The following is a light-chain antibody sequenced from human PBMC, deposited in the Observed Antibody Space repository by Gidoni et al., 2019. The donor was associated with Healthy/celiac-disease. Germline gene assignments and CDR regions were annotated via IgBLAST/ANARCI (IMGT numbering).Light chain of an antibody. CDR1: QDISNY. CDR3: QQDDNLPLT. J-gene: IGKJ4*01. V-gene: IGKV1-33*01. CDR2: DAS. Sequence: IPMTQSPSSLSASVGDRVTITCQASQDISNYLKWYQQKPGKAPKLLIYDASNLETGVPSRFSGSGSGTDFTFTISSLQPEDIATYYCQQDDNLPLTFGGGTKVEIK.